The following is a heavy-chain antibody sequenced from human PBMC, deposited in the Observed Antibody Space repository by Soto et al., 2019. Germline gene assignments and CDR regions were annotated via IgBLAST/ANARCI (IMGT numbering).Heavy chain of an antibody. CDR1: AYTFTCYY. CDR2: INPNSGGT. D-gene: IGHD3-9*01. Sequence: XSVKVSCTPSAYTFTCYYMHLVRQAPGQGLEWMGWINPNSGGTNYAQKFQGWVTMTRDTSISTAYMELSRLRSDDTAVYYCARGTSLRYFDWLLYDWGQGTLVTVSS. J-gene: IGHJ1*01. CDR3: ARGTSLRYFDWLLYD. V-gene: IGHV1-2*04.